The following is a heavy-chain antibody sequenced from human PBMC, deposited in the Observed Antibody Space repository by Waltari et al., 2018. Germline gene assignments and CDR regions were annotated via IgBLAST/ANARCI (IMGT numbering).Heavy chain of an antibody. CDR1: GYSISSGYY. D-gene: IGHD1-26*01. Sequence: QVQLQESGPGLVKPSETLSLTCAVSGYSISSGYYWGWIRQPPGKGLEWIGSIYHSGSTYYNPSLKSRVTISVDPSKNQFSLKLSSVTAADTAVYYCARLRAGAFDYWGQGTLVTVSS. CDR3: ARLRAGAFDY. CDR2: IYHSGST. J-gene: IGHJ4*02. V-gene: IGHV4-38-2*01.